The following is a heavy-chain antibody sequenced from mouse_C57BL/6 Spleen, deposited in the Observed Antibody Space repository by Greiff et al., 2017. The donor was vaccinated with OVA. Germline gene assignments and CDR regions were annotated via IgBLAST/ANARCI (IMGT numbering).Heavy chain of an antibody. CDR1: GYTFPSYW. V-gene: IGHV1-72*01. CDR2: IDPNGGGT. J-gene: IGHJ2*01. CDR3: ARDGLLRYGDYYFDY. D-gene: IGHD1-1*01. Sequence: QVQLKQPGAELVKPGASVKLSCKASGYTFPSYWMHWVKQRPGRGLEWIGRIDPNGGGTKYNEKFKSKATLTVDKPSSTAYMQLSSLTSEDSAVYYCARDGLLRYGDYYFDYWGQGTTLTVSS.